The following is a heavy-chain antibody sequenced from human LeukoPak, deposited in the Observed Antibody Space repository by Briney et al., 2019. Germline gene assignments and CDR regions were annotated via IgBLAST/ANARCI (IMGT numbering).Heavy chain of an antibody. J-gene: IGHJ4*02. CDR3: ARSNSSSWHYFDY. D-gene: IGHD6-13*01. CDR1: GVTFNSYV. V-gene: IGHV3-23*01. CDR2: LSGSGAST. Sequence: GGSLRLSCVASGVTFNSYVMSWVRQAPGKGLEWVSSLSGSGASTYYADSVKGRFIISRDNSRNTLYLQMNNLRTEDTAVYYCARSNSSSWHYFDYWGQGTLVTVSS.